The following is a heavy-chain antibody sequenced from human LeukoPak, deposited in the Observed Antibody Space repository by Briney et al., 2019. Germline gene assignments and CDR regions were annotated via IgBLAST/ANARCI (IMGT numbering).Heavy chain of an antibody. CDR1: GGSISSGGYY. CDR2: IYYSGST. J-gene: IGHJ4*02. D-gene: IGHD5-24*01. Sequence: PSQTLSLTCTVSGGSISSGGYYWRWIRQHPGKGLEWIVYIYYSGSTYYNPSLKIRVTISVDTSKNQFSLKLSSVTAADTAVYYCARETAADGYNYFDYWGQGTLVTVSS. CDR3: ARETAADGYNYFDY. V-gene: IGHV4-31*03.